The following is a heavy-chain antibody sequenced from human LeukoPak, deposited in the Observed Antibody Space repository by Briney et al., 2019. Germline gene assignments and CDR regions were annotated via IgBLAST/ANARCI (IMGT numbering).Heavy chain of an antibody. CDR2: INNSGST. Sequence: SETLSLTCAVYGGSFSGYYWSWIRQPPGKGLEWIGEINNSGSTNYNPSLKSRFTISVDTSKNQCTRKLRAVTAADTAVYYCARVRYSSRGMDVWGQGTTVTVSS. D-gene: IGHD6-19*01. V-gene: IGHV4-34*01. CDR3: ARVRYSSRGMDV. CDR1: GGSFSGYY. J-gene: IGHJ6*02.